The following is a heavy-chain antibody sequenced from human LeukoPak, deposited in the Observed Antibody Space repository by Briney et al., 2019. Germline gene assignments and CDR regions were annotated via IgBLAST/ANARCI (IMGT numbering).Heavy chain of an antibody. CDR2: IYYSGST. Sequence: PSETLSLTCTVSGGSISSSSYYWGWIRQPPGKGLEWIGSIYYSGSTYYNPSLKSRVTISVDTSKNQFSLKLSYVTAADTAVYYCARGYDILTGYYRYYFDYWGQGTLVTVSS. CDR3: ARGYDILTGYYRYYFDY. J-gene: IGHJ4*02. D-gene: IGHD3-9*01. CDR1: GGSISSSSYY. V-gene: IGHV4-39*01.